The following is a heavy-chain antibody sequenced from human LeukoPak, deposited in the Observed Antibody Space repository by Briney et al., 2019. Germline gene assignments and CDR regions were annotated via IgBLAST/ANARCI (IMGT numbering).Heavy chain of an antibody. D-gene: IGHD3-9*01. Sequence: GGSLRLSCAASGFTFSDYYMSWIRQAPGKGLEWVSYISSSGSTIYYADSVKGRFTISRDNSKNTLYLQMNSLRAEDTAVYYCAKDQATYYDILTGYLDAFDIWGQGTMVTVSS. CDR3: AKDQATYYDILTGYLDAFDI. CDR1: GFTFSDYY. V-gene: IGHV3-11*01. CDR2: ISSSGSTI. J-gene: IGHJ3*02.